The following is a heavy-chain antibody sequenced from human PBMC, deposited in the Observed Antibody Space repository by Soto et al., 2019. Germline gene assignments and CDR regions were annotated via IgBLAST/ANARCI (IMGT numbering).Heavy chain of an antibody. V-gene: IGHV4-59*01. CDR1: GGSISSYY. J-gene: IGHJ4*02. CDR2: IYYSGST. Sequence: KPSETLSLTCTVSGGSISSYYWSWIRQPPGKGLEWIGYIYYSGSTNYNPSLKSRVTISVDTSKNQFSLKLSSVTAADTAVYYCARGTYYYDSSGHTSAFDYWGQGTLVTVSS. CDR3: ARGTYYYDSSGHTSAFDY. D-gene: IGHD3-22*01.